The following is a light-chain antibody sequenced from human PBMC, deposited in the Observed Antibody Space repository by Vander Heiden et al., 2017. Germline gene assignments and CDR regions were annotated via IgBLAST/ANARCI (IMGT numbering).Light chain of an antibody. J-gene: IGKJ2*01. V-gene: IGKV1-39*01. CDR1: QSISSY. Sequence: DIQMTQSPSSLSASVGDRVTITCRASQSISSYLNWYQQKPGKAPKLLIYAASSLQSGVPSTFRGSRSGTDFTLTISRLQPEDIATYYCQQCESTPQTFGQGTKLEIK. CDR2: AAS. CDR3: QQCESTPQT.